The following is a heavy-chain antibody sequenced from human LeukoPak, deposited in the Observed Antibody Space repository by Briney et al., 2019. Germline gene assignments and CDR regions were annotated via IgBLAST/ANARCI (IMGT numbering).Heavy chain of an antibody. D-gene: IGHD3-22*01. J-gene: IGHJ6*03. CDR3: ARARHDSSGYYYRALVYYYYMDV. Sequence: SETLSLTCTVSGGSISSSSYYWSWIRQPPGKGLEWIGEINHSGSTNYNPSLKSRVTISVDTSKNQFSLKLSSVTAADTAVYYCARARHDSSGYYYRALVYYYYMDVWGKGTTVTVSS. CDR2: INHSGST. V-gene: IGHV4-39*07. CDR1: GGSISSSSYY.